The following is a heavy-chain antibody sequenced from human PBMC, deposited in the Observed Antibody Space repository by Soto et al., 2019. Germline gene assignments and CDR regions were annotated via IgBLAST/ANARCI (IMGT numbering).Heavy chain of an antibody. V-gene: IGHV1-18*01. CDR3: AGVWPAAGDTRYFDY. CDR2: ISAYNGNT. D-gene: IGHD6-13*01. J-gene: IGHJ4*02. Sequence: QVQLVQSGAEVKKPGASVKVSCKASGYTFTSYGISWVRQAPGQGLEWMGWISAYNGNTNYAQKLQGRVIVTTDTTTRTAHMELRRRRYDDTGGYCCAGVWPAAGDTRYFDYWGQGTLVTVSS. CDR1: GYTFTSYG.